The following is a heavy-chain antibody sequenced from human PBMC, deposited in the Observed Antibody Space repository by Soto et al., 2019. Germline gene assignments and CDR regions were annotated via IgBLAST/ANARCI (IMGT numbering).Heavy chain of an antibody. D-gene: IGHD2-21*02. CDR2: INANSGNI. V-gene: IGHV1-3*01. CDR1: GYTFTSYA. CDR3: ARSIVVVTALDY. Sequence: ASVKVSCKASGYTFTSYAMHWVRQAPGQRLEWMGWINANSGNIKYSQKFQGRVTITRDTSASTAYMELSSLRSEDTAVYYCARSIVVVTALDYWGQGTLVTVSS. J-gene: IGHJ4*02.